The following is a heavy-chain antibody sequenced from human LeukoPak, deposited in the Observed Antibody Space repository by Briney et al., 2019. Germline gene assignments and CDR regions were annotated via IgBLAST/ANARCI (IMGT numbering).Heavy chain of an antibody. CDR1: GFTFSSYS. D-gene: IGHD3-22*01. V-gene: IGHV3-48*04. CDR3: ARSGTTYYYDSGSRI. J-gene: IGHJ3*02. Sequence: PGGSLRLSCEASGFTFSSYSMNWVRQAPGKGLEWVSFISGSSSIIHYADSVKGRFTISRDNAKNSLYLQMNSLRAEDTAVYYCARSGTTYYYDSGSRIWGQGTMVTVS. CDR2: ISGSSSII.